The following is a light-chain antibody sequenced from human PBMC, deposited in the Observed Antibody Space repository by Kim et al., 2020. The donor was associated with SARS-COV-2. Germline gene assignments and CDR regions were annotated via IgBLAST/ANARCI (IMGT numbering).Light chain of an antibody. Sequence: SVSPGQTASITCSGDKLGYKYACWYQQKPGQSPVVVIHQDSKRPSGIPERFSGSNSGNTATLTISGTQAMDEADYYCQAWDSRTVVFGGGTQLTVL. CDR3: QAWDSRTVV. CDR1: KLGYKY. CDR2: QDS. V-gene: IGLV3-1*01. J-gene: IGLJ2*01.